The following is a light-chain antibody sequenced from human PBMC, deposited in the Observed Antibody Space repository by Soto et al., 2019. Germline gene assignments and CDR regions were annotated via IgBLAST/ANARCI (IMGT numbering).Light chain of an antibody. CDR1: QTIGNH. V-gene: IGKV3-11*01. CDR3: QYGGA. Sequence: EILLTQSPVTLSLSPGERGTLSCRAGQTIGNHLAWYQQKPGQAPRLLMFDAVTRATDIPARFSDSGSGTDFTLTISSLEPDDFAIYYCQYGGAFGPGTKVEIK. J-gene: IGKJ3*01. CDR2: DAV.